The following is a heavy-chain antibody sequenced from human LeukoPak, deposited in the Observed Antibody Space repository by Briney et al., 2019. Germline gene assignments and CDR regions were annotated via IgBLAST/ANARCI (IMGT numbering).Heavy chain of an antibody. V-gene: IGHV3-33*01. CDR1: GFTFSSYG. Sequence: GGSLRLSCAASGFTFSSYGTHWVRQAPGKGLEWVADIWYDGSNKYYADSVKGRFTISRDNSKNTLYLQMNSLRAEDTAVYYCARDSVFGMVIIYYYYYMDVWGKGTTVTVSS. J-gene: IGHJ6*03. CDR2: IWYDGSNK. D-gene: IGHD3-3*01. CDR3: ARDSVFGMVIIYYYYYMDV.